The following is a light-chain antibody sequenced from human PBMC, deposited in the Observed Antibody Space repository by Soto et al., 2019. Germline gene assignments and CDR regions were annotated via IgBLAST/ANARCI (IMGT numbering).Light chain of an antibody. CDR1: EDIRKE. Sequence: AIQMTQSPSSLSASVGDRVTITCRASEDIRKELSWYQQKPGKAPNVLIYGASSSQSGVPSRFSGSGSGTDFTLTISSLQPEYFATYYGLQDHNYPRTFGQGTKVEVK. V-gene: IGKV1-6*01. CDR3: LQDHNYPRT. J-gene: IGKJ1*01. CDR2: GAS.